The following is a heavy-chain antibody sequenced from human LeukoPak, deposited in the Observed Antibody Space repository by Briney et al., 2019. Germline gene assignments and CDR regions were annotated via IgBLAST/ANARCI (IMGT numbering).Heavy chain of an antibody. Sequence: ESLKISCKGSGYSFTSYWIGWVRQMPGKGLEWMGIIYPGDSDTRYSPSFQGQVTISADKSISTAYLQWSSLKVSDTAMYYCARQMLYYDSSGVGMDVWGQGTTVTVSS. V-gene: IGHV5-51*01. CDR2: IYPGDSDT. CDR1: GYSFTSYW. J-gene: IGHJ6*02. D-gene: IGHD3-22*01. CDR3: ARQMLYYDSSGVGMDV.